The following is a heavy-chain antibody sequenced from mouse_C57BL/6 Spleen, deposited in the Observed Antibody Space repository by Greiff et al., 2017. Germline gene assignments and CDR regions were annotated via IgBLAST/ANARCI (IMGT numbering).Heavy chain of an antibody. CDR3: ARNGYDKGFAY. D-gene: IGHD2-2*01. CDR1: GYAFTNYL. J-gene: IGHJ3*01. CDR2: INPGSGGT. V-gene: IGHV1-54*01. Sequence: QVQLKQSGAELVRPGTSVKVSCKASGYAFTNYLIEWVKQRPGQGLEWIGVINPGSGGTNYNEKFKGKATLTADKSSSTAYMQLSSLTSEDSAVYFCARNGYDKGFAYWGQGTLVSVSA.